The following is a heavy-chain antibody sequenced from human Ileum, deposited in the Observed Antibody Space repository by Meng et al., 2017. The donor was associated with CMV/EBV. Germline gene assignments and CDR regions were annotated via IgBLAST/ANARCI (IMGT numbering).Heavy chain of an antibody. CDR2: IYYSGSP. D-gene: IGHD2-15*01. CDR1: GGSLTSGNYY. CDR3: VRQVVAASFDY. Sequence: QGRLHGSGPGLVKPSQTLSPTRTVSGGSLTSGNYYWSWIRQPPGRGLEWIGYIYYSGSPYYKPSLKSRVTISLDTSKNQFSLNLRSVTATDSAVYYCVRQVVAASFDYWGQGALVTVSS. J-gene: IGHJ4*02. V-gene: IGHV4-30-4*08.